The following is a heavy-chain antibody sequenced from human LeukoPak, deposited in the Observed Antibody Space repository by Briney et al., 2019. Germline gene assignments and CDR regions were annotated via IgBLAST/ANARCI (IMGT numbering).Heavy chain of an antibody. CDR1: GFTFTSSA. V-gene: IGHV1-58*01. CDR2: SVVGSGNT. Sequence: SVKVSCKASGFTFTSSAVQWVRQARGQRLEWIGWSVVGSGNTSYAQKFQERVTITRDMSTSLVSMELSSLRSEDTAVYYCAAEAAYYYDSRDAFDVWGQGTMVTVSS. D-gene: IGHD3-22*01. J-gene: IGHJ3*01. CDR3: AAEAAYYYDSRDAFDV.